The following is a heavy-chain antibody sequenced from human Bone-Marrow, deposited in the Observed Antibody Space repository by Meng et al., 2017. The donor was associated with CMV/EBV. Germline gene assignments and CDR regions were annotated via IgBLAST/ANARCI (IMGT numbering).Heavy chain of an antibody. CDR1: GFTFSSYA. J-gene: IGHJ6*02. Sequence: GGSLRLSCAASGFTFSSYAMHWVRQAPGKGLEWVAVISYDGSNKYYADSVKGRFTISRDNSKNTLYLQMNSLRAEDTAVYYCARGKRLRFWRSAEVGSYLDVWGQGTTVTVSS. CDR2: ISYDGSNK. D-gene: IGHD3-3*01. V-gene: IGHV3-30*04. CDR3: ARGKRLRFWRSAEVGSYLDV.